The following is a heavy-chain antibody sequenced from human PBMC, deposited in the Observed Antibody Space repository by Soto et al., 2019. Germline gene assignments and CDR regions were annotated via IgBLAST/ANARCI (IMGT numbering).Heavy chain of an antibody. CDR1: GYSISSGYY. V-gene: IGHV4-38-2*02. D-gene: IGHD3-22*01. CDR2: IYHSGST. J-gene: IGHJ3*02. CDR3: ARYGFTMIGLDAFDI. Sequence: SETLSLTCTVSGYSISSGYYWGWIRQPPGKGLEWIGSIYHSGSTYYNPSLKSRVTISVDTSKNQFSLKLSSVTAADTAVYYCARYGFTMIGLDAFDIWGQGTMVTVSS.